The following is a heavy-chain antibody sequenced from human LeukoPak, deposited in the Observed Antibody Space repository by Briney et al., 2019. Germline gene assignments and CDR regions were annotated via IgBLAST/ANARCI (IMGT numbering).Heavy chain of an antibody. Sequence: GGSLRLSCAASEFSVGSNYMTWVRQAPGKGLEWVSLIYSGGSTYYADSVKGRFTISRDNSKNTLYLQMNSLRAEDTAVFYCAKDRDDYVWGSYLGAFDIWGQGTMATVSS. D-gene: IGHD3-16*01. CDR2: IYSGGST. J-gene: IGHJ3*02. CDR1: EFSVGSNY. V-gene: IGHV3-66*01. CDR3: AKDRDDYVWGSYLGAFDI.